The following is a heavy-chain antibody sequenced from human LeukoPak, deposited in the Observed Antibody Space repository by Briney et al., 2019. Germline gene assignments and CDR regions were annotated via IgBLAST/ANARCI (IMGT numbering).Heavy chain of an antibody. D-gene: IGHD5-24*01. CDR3: AKDDAYLQYDD. J-gene: IGHJ4*02. V-gene: IGHV3-23*01. Sequence: PGGSLRLSCAASGFTFSSYGMSWVRQAPGKGLEWVSAISGSGGSTYYADSVKGRFTISRDNAKNSLYLQMNSLRAEDTAIYYCAKDDAYLQYDDWGQGTLVTVSS. CDR1: GFTFSSYG. CDR2: ISGSGGST.